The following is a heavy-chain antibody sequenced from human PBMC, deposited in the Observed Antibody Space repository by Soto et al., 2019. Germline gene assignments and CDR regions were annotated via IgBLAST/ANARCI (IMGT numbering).Heavy chain of an antibody. D-gene: IGHD4-4*01. V-gene: IGHV1-69*01. J-gene: IGHJ6*02. CDR2: IIPIFGTA. Sequence: QVQLVQSGAEVKKPGSSVKVSCKASGGTFSSYAISWVRQAPGQGLEWMGGIIPIFGTANYAQKFQGRVTITADESTSTAYMELSSLRSEDTAVYYCARAAGDYSNSGYYYYGMDVWGQGTTVTVSS. CDR3: ARAAGDYSNSGYYYYGMDV. CDR1: GGTFSSYA.